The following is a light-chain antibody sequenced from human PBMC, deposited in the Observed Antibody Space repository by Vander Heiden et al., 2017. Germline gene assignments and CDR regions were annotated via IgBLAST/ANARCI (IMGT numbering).Light chain of an antibody. Sequence: QSALTQPASVSGSPGQSITISCTGTSSDVGGYNYVSWYQQHPGKAPKLMIYEVSKRTAGVSNRFSGSKAGNTASLTISGLQAEDEADYYCSSDTSSSTYVFGTGTKGTVL. J-gene: IGLJ1*01. CDR1: SSDVGGYNY. V-gene: IGLV2-14*01. CDR3: SSDTSSSTYV. CDR2: EVS.